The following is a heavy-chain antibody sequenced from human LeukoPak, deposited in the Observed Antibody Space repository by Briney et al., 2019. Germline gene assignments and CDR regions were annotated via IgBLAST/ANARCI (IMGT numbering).Heavy chain of an antibody. CDR3: AKDPDSSGYRDLDY. D-gene: IGHD3-22*01. Sequence: GGSLRLSCAASGFTFSSYGMHWVRQAPGKALEWVAVISYDGSNKYYADSVKGRFTISRDNSKNTLYLQMNSLRAEDTAVYYCAKDPDSSGYRDLDYWGQGTLVTVSS. V-gene: IGHV3-30*18. CDR2: ISYDGSNK. J-gene: IGHJ4*02. CDR1: GFTFSSYG.